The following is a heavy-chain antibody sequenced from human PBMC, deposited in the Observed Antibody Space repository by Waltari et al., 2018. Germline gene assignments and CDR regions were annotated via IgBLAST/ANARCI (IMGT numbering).Heavy chain of an antibody. CDR2: IWYDGDNK. D-gene: IGHD5-12*01. CDR3: AGEGSGYGLHYSGRALDI. V-gene: IGHV3-33*01. J-gene: IGHJ3*02. Sequence: SCAASGFTFRVYGMHWVRQAPGKGLEWVAVIWYDGDNKYYADSVKGRFTISRDNSKNTLYLQMNSLRAEDTAVYYCAGEGSGYGLHYSGRALDIWGQGTMVTVSS. CDR1: GFTFRVYG.